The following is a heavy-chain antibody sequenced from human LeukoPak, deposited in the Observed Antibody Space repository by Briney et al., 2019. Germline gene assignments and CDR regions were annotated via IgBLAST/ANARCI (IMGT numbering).Heavy chain of an antibody. CDR2: MNPNSGNT. Sequence: ASVNVSFTSSGYTFTIYDINWVRQATGQGLEWMGWMNPNSGNTGYAQTFQGRVTMTRNTSISTAYMELRSLRSEDTAVYYCARGTLWFGDYDYWGQGTLVTVSS. CDR1: GYTFTIYD. V-gene: IGHV1-8*01. CDR3: ARGTLWFGDYDY. J-gene: IGHJ4*02. D-gene: IGHD3-10*01.